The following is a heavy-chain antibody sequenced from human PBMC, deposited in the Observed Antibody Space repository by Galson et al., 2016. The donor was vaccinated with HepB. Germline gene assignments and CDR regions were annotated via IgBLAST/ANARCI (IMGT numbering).Heavy chain of an antibody. J-gene: IGHJ5*02. CDR3: ARDFPAASWFNWFDP. Sequence: SLRLSCAASGFTFSSYAMHWVRQAPGKGLEWVAVISYDGSNKYYADSVKGRFTISRDNSKNTLYLQINSLRAEDTAVYYCARDFPAASWFNWFDPWGQGTLVTVSS. V-gene: IGHV3-30-3*01. CDR1: GFTFSSYA. D-gene: IGHD3-9*01. CDR2: ISYDGSNK.